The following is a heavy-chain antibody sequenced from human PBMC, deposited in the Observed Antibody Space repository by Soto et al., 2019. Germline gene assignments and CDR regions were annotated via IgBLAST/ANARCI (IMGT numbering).Heavy chain of an antibody. D-gene: IGHD5-18*01. CDR2: MNPNSGNT. J-gene: IGHJ6*02. V-gene: IGHV1-8*01. CDR3: ARVPRGYSYGYRRYYYGMDV. CDR1: GYTFTSYD. Sequence: QVQLVQSGAEVKKPGASVKVSCKASGYTFTSYDINWVRQATGQGLEWMGWMNPNSGNTGYAQKFQGSVTMNRNTSISTAYIELRSLLSEDTAVYYCARVPRGYSYGYRRYYYGMDVWGQGTTVTVSS.